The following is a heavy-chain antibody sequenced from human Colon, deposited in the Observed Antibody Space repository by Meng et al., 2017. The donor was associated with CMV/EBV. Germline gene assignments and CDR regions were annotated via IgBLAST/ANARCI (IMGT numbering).Heavy chain of an antibody. D-gene: IGHD2-15*01. V-gene: IGHV4-59*01. Sequence: SETLSLTCTVSGGSFSNYQWNWIRQPPGKGLEWIGYIYLSGNTNYHPSLQSRVTMSVDTSKNQFSLRLQSVTAADTAFYYCARGDCSGGGCYYFDSWGQGSLVTVSS. J-gene: IGHJ4*02. CDR1: GGSFSNYQ. CDR2: IYLSGNT. CDR3: ARGDCSGGGCYYFDS.